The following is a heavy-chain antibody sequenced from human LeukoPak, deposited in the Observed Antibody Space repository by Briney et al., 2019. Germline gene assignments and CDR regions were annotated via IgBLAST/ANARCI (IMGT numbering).Heavy chain of an antibody. Sequence: SETLSLTCAVSGDSISSDGYSWSWIRQPPGKGLEWIGYIYHSGSTYYNPSLQSRVTISVDRSKNHFSLRLSSVTAADTAVYYCACSSGYYRGGPFDYWGQGTQVTVSS. CDR2: IYHSGST. J-gene: IGHJ4*02. CDR3: ACSSGYYRGGPFDY. D-gene: IGHD3-22*01. V-gene: IGHV4-30-2*01. CDR1: GDSISSDGYS.